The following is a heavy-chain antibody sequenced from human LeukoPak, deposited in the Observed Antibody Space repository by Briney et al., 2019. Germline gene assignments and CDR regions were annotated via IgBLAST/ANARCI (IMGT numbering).Heavy chain of an antibody. CDR2: INHSGST. J-gene: IGHJ6*04. CDR3: ATSRIGDGMDV. Sequence: SETLSLTCAVYGGSFSGYYWSWIRQPPGKGLEWMGEINHSGSTNYNPSLKSRVTISVDTSKNQFSLKLSSVAAADTAVYYCATSRIGDGMDVWGKGTTVTVSS. CDR1: GGSFSGYY. D-gene: IGHD2-2*01. V-gene: IGHV4-34*01.